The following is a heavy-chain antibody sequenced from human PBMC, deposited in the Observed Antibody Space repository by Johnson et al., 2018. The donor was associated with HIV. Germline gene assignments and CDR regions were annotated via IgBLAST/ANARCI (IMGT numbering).Heavy chain of an antibody. J-gene: IGHJ3*02. CDR2: INWNGGSI. D-gene: IGHD6-13*01. V-gene: IGHV3-20*04. CDR1: GFTFSSYA. CDR3: AKDFYTSSAPYVFDI. Sequence: VQLVESGGGVVQPGGSLRLSCAASGFTFSSYAMSCVRQAPGKGLEWVSGINWNGGSIGYADSVKGRFTISRDNAKNSLYLQMNSLRAEDTALYYCAKDFYTSSAPYVFDIWGQGTMVTVSS.